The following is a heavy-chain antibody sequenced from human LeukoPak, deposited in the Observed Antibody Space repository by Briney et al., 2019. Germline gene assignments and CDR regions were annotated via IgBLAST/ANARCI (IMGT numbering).Heavy chain of an antibody. Sequence: PSETLSLTCAVYGVSFSGYYWSWIRQPPGKGLEWIGEINHSGSTNYNPSLKSRVTISVDTSKNQFSLKLSSVTAADTAVYYCARREGGFDYWGQGTLVTVSS. V-gene: IGHV4-34*01. CDR3: ARREGGFDY. D-gene: IGHD1-26*01. J-gene: IGHJ4*02. CDR2: INHSGST. CDR1: GVSFSGYY.